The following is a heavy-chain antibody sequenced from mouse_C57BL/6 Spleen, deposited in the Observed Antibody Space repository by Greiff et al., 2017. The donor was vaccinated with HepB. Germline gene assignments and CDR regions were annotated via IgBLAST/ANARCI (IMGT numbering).Heavy chain of an antibody. CDR3: ARSITTVVAHFDY. Sequence: EVKLVESGGGLVKPGGSLKLSCAASGFTFSDYGMHWVRQAPEKGLEWVAYISSGSSTIYYADTVKGRFTTSRDNAKNTLFLQMTSLRSEDTAMYYCARSITTVVAHFDYWGQGTTLTVSS. V-gene: IGHV5-17*01. D-gene: IGHD1-1*01. CDR1: GFTFSDYG. CDR2: ISSGSSTI. J-gene: IGHJ2*01.